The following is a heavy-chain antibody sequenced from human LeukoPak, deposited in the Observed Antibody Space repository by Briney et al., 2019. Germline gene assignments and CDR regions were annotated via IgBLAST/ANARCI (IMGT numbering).Heavy chain of an antibody. D-gene: IGHD6-19*01. V-gene: IGHV3-23*01. CDR2: ISGSGGST. Sequence: GGSLRLSCAASGFTFSSYAMSWVRQAPGKGLEWVSAISGSGGSTYYADSVKGRFTISRDNSKNTLYLQMNSLRAEDTALYYCAKGRQPRRIAVAGDYWGQGTLVTVSS. CDR3: AKGRQPRRIAVAGDY. CDR1: GFTFSSYA. J-gene: IGHJ4*02.